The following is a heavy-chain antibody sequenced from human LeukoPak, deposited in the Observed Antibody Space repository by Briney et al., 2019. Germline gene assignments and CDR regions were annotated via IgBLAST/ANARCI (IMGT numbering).Heavy chain of an antibody. Sequence: SGGSLGLSCAASGFIVSSNYMSWVRQAPGKGLEWVSVIYSGGSTYYADSVKGRFTISRDNSKNTLDLQMNSLRAEDTAVYYCARGEVVTALDYWGQGALVTVSS. V-gene: IGHV3-53*01. J-gene: IGHJ4*02. CDR2: IYSGGST. D-gene: IGHD2-21*02. CDR1: GFIVSSNY. CDR3: ARGEVVTALDY.